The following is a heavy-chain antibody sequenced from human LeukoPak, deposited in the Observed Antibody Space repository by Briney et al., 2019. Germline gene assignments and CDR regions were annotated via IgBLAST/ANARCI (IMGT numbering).Heavy chain of an antibody. V-gene: IGHV5-51*01. Sequence: GESLKISCKGSGYSFTSYWIGWVRQMPGKGLEWMGIIYPGDSDTRYSPSFQGQVTISVDKSISTAYLQWSSLKASDTAMYYCARHSKFWGRWFGELLNEGGHPDYWGQGTLVTVSS. CDR2: IYPGDSDT. D-gene: IGHD3-10*01. J-gene: IGHJ4*02. CDR3: ARHSKFWGRWFGELLNEGGHPDY. CDR1: GYSFTSYW.